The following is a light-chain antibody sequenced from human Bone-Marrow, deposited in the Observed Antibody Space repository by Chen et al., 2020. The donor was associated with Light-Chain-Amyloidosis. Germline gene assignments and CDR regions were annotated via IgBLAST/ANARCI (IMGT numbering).Light chain of an antibody. Sequence: SYELTQPPSVSVSPGQTARLTCSGDDLPTKYAYWYQQKPGQAPVLVIHRDTERPSGSSERLSGSSSGTTATLTISGVQAEDEADYHCQSADSSGTDEVIFGGGTKLTVL. CDR1: DLPTKY. CDR2: RDT. V-gene: IGLV3-25*03. CDR3: QSADSSGTDEVI. J-gene: IGLJ2*01.